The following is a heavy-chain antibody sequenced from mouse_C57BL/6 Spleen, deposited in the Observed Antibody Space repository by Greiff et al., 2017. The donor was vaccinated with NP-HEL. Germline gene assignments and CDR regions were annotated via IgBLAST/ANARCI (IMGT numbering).Heavy chain of an antibody. J-gene: IGHJ2*01. CDR1: GYTFTSYT. D-gene: IGHD2-2*01. CDR2: INPSSGYT. Sequence: QVQLQQSGAELARPGASVKMSCKASGYTFTSYTMHWVKQRPGQGLEWIGYINPSSGYTKYNQKFKDKATLTADKSSSTAYMQLSSLTSEDSAVYYCARSTMVTTGDYWGQGTTLTVSS. V-gene: IGHV1-4*01. CDR3: ARSTMVTTGDY.